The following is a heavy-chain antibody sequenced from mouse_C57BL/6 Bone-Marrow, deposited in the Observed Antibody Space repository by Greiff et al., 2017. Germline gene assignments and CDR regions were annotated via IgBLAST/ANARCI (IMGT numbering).Heavy chain of an antibody. V-gene: IGHV1-55*01. CDR2: IYPGSGST. D-gene: IGHD2-4*01. CDR3: ANIYYEGYYAMDD. J-gene: IGHJ4*01. CDR1: GYTFTSYW. Sequence: QVQLQQPGAELVKPGASVKMSCKASGYTFTSYWITWVKPRPGQGLAWICAIYPGSGSTNYNEKFKSKATLTVDTSSSTAYMQLSSLTSEDSAVYDCANIYYEGYYAMDDWGQGTSVTVSS.